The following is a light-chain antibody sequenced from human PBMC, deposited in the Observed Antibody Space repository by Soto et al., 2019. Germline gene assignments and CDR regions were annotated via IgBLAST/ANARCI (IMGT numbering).Light chain of an antibody. V-gene: IGKV1-12*01. J-gene: IGKJ4*01. CDR3: QQANSFPLT. Sequence: DLQMTQSPSSVSASVGDRVTFTCRASQDIGAWLAWYQQKPGKAPNLLIYAASSLQSGVPSRFSGSGSGTHFTLTISSLQPEDFGTYYCQQANSFPLTFGGGTKVELK. CDR1: QDIGAW. CDR2: AAS.